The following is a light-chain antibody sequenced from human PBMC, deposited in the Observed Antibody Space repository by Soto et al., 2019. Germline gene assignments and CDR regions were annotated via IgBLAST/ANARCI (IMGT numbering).Light chain of an antibody. CDR1: EDISTS. CDR3: QQYDDRLFI. Sequence: DIQMTQSPSFLSASVGDRVTITCQASEDISTSLNWYQQKPGKAPKLLICDASNLETGVPSRFSGSGSGTEFTFPISSLQPEDIATYYCQQYDDRLFIFGPGTKVDIK. J-gene: IGKJ3*01. CDR2: DAS. V-gene: IGKV1-33*01.